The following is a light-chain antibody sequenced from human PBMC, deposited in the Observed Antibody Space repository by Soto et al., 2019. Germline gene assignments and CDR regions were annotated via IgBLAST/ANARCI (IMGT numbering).Light chain of an antibody. Sequence: IQMTQSPSSLSASVGDRLSITCRASQVITNDLGWYQQKPGKAPKRLIYAASTLQSGVPARFSGSGSGTEFTLTISSLQSEDFAVYYCQQYNNWPRTFGQGTKVDIK. CDR2: AAS. CDR3: QQYNNWPRT. CDR1: QVITND. V-gene: IGKV1-17*01. J-gene: IGKJ1*01.